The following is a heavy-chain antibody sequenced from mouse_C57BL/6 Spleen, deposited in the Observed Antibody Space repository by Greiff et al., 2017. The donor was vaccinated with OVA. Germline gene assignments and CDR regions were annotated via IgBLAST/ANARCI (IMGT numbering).Heavy chain of an antibody. Sequence: EVQVVESGAELVRPGASVKLSCTASGFNIKDDYMHWVKQRPEQGLEWIGWIDPENGDTEYASKFQGKATITADTSSNTAYLQLSSLTSEDTAVYYCTTGTGFAYWGQGTLVTVSA. CDR1: GFNIKDDY. J-gene: IGHJ3*01. V-gene: IGHV14-4*01. CDR3: TTGTGFAY. CDR2: IDPENGDT. D-gene: IGHD4-1*01.